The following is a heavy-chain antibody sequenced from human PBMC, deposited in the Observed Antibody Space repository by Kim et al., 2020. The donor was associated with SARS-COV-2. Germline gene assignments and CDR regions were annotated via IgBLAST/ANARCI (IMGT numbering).Heavy chain of an antibody. V-gene: IGHV3-53*04. CDR3: ARDHYDSSGSATPLGYYYGMDV. Sequence: GGSLRLSCAASGFTVSSNYMSWVRQAPGKGLEWVSVIYSGGSTYYADSVKGRFTISRHNSKNTLYLQMNSLRAEDTAVYYCARDHYDSSGSATPLGYYYGMDVWGQGTTVTVSS. CDR2: IYSGGST. CDR1: GFTVSSNY. J-gene: IGHJ6*02. D-gene: IGHD3-22*01.